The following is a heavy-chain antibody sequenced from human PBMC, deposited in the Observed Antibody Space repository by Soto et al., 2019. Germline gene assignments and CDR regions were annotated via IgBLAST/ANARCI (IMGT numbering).Heavy chain of an antibody. Sequence: SETLSLTCTVSGGSISSSSYYWGWIRQPPGKGLEWIGSIYYSGSTYYNPSLKSRVTISVDTSKNQFSLKLSSVTAADTAVYYCARRGGVGYSSSWYPDYYYMDVWGKGTTVTLSS. CDR1: GGSISSSSYY. CDR2: IYYSGST. D-gene: IGHD6-13*01. V-gene: IGHV4-39*01. J-gene: IGHJ6*03. CDR3: ARRGGVGYSSSWYPDYYYMDV.